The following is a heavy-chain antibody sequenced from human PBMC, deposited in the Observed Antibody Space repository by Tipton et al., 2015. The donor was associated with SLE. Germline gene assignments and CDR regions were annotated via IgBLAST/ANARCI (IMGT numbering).Heavy chain of an antibody. J-gene: IGHJ6*02. CDR3: VRDPGGNGAHYYYYYGMDV. Sequence: LRLSCTVSGGSISSYYWSWIRQPPGKGLEWIGSRHHGGSTNYNPALTSRVTISGDPSKNQFSLRLTSVTAADTAVYYCVRDPGGNGAHYYYYYGMDVWGQGTTVTVSS. CDR1: GGSISSYY. CDR2: RHHGGST. V-gene: IGHV4-59*01. D-gene: IGHD4-23*01.